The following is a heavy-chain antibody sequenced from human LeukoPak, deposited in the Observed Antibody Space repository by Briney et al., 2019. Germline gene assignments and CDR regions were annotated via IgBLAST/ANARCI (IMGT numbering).Heavy chain of an antibody. V-gene: IGHV3-53*04. CDR3: ANVDTVMAYYFDL. J-gene: IGHJ4*02. D-gene: IGHD5-18*01. CDR1: GFTVSTNC. CDR2: IYSGGTT. Sequence: GGSLRLSCAASGFTVSTNCMTWVRQAPGKGLEWVSTIYSGGTTYYSDSVMGRFTISRHNSRNTLYLQMNSLRAEDTAVYYCANVDTVMAYYFDLWGQGTLVTVSS.